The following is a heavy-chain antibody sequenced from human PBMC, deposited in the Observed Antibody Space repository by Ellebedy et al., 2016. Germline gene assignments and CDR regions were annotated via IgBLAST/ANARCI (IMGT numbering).Heavy chain of an antibody. CDR2: IDYSGST. CDR3: PSEWAAVGTGRFDP. J-gene: IGHJ5*02. V-gene: IGHV4-39*07. Sequence: SETLSLTCTVSGGSISSSSYYWGWLRQPPGKGLEWIGSIDYSGSTHYNASLKRRVTIPVDTSTNQFSLKLSSVTAADTAVYYCPSEWAAVGTGRFDPWGQGTLVTVSS. D-gene: IGHD6-13*01. CDR1: GGSISSSSYY.